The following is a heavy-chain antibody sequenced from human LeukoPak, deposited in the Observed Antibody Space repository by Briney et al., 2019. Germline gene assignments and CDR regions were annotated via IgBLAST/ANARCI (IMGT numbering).Heavy chain of an antibody. CDR3: AHSRDSGGWATYNWVDP. D-gene: IGHD6-19*01. CDR2: LYWNGDK. V-gene: IGHV2-5*01. J-gene: IGHJ5*02. CDR1: GFSLSTSGVG. Sequence: SGPTLVNPTQTLTLTCTFSGFSLSTSGVGVDWIRQPPGKALEWLAPLYWNGDKRYSPSLKSRLTITKDTSKNQVVLTMTNMDPVDTATYYCAHSRDSGGWATYNWVDPWGQGTLVTVSS.